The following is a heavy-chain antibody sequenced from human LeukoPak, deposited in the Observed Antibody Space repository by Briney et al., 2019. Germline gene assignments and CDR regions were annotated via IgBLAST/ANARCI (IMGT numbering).Heavy chain of an antibody. D-gene: IGHD3-10*01. J-gene: IGHJ4*02. CDR2: IYYSGST. CDR1: GGSISSSSYY. V-gene: IGHV4-39*07. Sequence: NPSETLSLTCTVSGGSISSSSYYWGWIRQPPGKGLGWIGSIYYSGSTYYNPSLKSRVNISVDTSTNQFSLKLSSVTAADTAVYYCATMVRGVVGGYWGQGTLVTVSS. CDR3: ATMVRGVVGGY.